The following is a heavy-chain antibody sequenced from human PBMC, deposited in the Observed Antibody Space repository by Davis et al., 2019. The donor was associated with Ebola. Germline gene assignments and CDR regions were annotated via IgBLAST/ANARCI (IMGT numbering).Heavy chain of an antibody. D-gene: IGHD3-3*01. J-gene: IGHJ4*02. CDR2: IYYSGST. CDR1: GGSFSGYY. Sequence: SETLSLTCAVYGGSFSGYYWSWIRQHPGKGLEWIGYIYYSGSTYYNPSLKSRVTISVDTSKNQFSLKLSSVTAADTAVYYCARVSYDFWSGYPDYWGQGTLVTVSS. CDR3: ARVSYDFWSGYPDY. V-gene: IGHV4-31*11.